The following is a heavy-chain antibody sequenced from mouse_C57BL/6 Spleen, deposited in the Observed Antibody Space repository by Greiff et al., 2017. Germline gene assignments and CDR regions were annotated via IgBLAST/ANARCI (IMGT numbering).Heavy chain of an antibody. V-gene: IGHV1-72*01. CDR3: ARSTYYDYAGFAY. Sequence: QVQLQQPGAELVKPGASVKLSCKASGYTFTSYWMHWVKQRPGRGLEWIGRIDPNCGGTKYNEKFKSKATLTVDKPSSTAYMQLSSLTSEDSAVYYCARSTYYDYAGFAYGGQGTRDTVSA. D-gene: IGHD2-4*01. CDR1: GYTFTSYW. CDR2: IDPNCGGT. J-gene: IGHJ3*01.